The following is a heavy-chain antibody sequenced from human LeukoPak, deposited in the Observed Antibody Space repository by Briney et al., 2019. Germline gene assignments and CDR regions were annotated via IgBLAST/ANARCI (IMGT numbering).Heavy chain of an antibody. J-gene: IGHJ4*02. D-gene: IGHD3-10*01. CDR1: GYTFTSYG. V-gene: IGHV1-18*01. Sequence: ASVKVSCKASGYTFTSYGISWVRQASGQGLEWMGWISAYNGNTNYAQKLQGRVTMTTDTSTSTAYMELRSLRSDDTAVYYCAGLIDGSGSYYLEYWVQGTLVTVSS. CDR3: AGLIDGSGSYYLEY. CDR2: ISAYNGNT.